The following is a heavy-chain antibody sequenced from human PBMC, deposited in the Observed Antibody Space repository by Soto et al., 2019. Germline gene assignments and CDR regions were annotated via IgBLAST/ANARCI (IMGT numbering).Heavy chain of an antibody. CDR2: IYYSGST. CDR1: GGSISGYY. Sequence: PSETLSLTCTVSGGSISGYYWSWIRQPPGKGLEWIGYIYYSGSTNYNPSLKSRVTISVDTSKNQFSLKLSSVTAADTAVYYCGRVYGSGSYPSFYYGMDVWGQGTPVTVSS. J-gene: IGHJ6*02. CDR3: GRVYGSGSYPSFYYGMDV. V-gene: IGHV4-59*01. D-gene: IGHD3-10*01.